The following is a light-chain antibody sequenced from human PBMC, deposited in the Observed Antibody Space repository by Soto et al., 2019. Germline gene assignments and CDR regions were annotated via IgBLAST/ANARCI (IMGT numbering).Light chain of an antibody. J-gene: IGLJ1*01. CDR1: SSDVGGYNL. Sequence: QSVLTQPASVSGSPGQSITISCTGTSSDVGGYNLVSWYQQYPDKAPKLMIFDVNTRPSGVSNRFSGSKSGNTASLTISGLQAEDEDDYYCSSYKSSSTLPYVFGTGTKLTVL. V-gene: IGLV2-14*01. CDR2: DVN. CDR3: SSYKSSSTLPYV.